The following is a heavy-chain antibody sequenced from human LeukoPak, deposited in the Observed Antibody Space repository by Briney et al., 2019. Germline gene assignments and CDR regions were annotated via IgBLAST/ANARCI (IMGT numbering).Heavy chain of an antibody. V-gene: IGHV3-30*02. D-gene: IGHD2-15*01. Sequence: GGSLRLSCAASGFTFSSYGMHWVRQAPGKGLEWVAFIRYDGSNKYYADSVKGRFTISRDNSKNTLYMQMNSLRAEDTAVYYCGTDDKCIRYCGGGSARDYWGQGTLVAVSS. CDR1: GFTFSSYG. CDR3: GTDDKCIRYCGGGSARDY. J-gene: IGHJ4*02. CDR2: IRYDGSNK.